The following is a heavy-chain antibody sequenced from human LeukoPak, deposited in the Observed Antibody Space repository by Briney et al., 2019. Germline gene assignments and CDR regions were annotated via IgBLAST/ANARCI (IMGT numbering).Heavy chain of an antibody. CDR2: ISSSGSTI. CDR3: ARDQEILCPDF. Sequence: PGGSLRLSCAASGFTFSSYEMNWVRQAPGKGLEWVSYISSSGSTIYYADSVKGRFTISRDNAKNSLYLQMNSLRAEDTAVYYCARDQEILCPDFWGQGTLVTVSS. CDR1: GFTFSSYE. J-gene: IGHJ4*02. V-gene: IGHV3-48*03. D-gene: IGHD2-2*01.